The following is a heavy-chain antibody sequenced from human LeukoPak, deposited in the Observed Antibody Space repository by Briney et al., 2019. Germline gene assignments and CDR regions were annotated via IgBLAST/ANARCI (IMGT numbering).Heavy chain of an antibody. V-gene: IGHV4-39*07. CDR3: AIEVRESVSLINGDC. Sequence: SETQSLTCTVSGGSISSYYWGWIRQPPGKGLEWIGTIYYNGATQYNPSLRSRVTMSVDRSQNQFSLRLTSVTAADTAVYYCAIEVRESVSLINGDCWGQGTLVTVSS. CDR1: GGSISSYY. J-gene: IGHJ4*02. D-gene: IGHD3-10*01. CDR2: IYYNGAT.